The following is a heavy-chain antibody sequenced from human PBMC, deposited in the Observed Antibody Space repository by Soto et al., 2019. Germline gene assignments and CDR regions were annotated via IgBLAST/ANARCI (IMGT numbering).Heavy chain of an antibody. J-gene: IGHJ3*02. CDR3: AKDMREWDPRGDASDI. CDR2: ISWNSGSI. CDR1: GFTFDDYA. Sequence: EVQLVESGGGLVQPGRSLRLSCAASGFTFDDYAMHWVRQAPGKGLEWVSGISWNSGSIGYADSVKGRFTISRDNAKNALYLQMNSLRADDMAVYYCAKDMREWDPRGDASDIWGQGTMVTVSS. V-gene: IGHV3-9*03. D-gene: IGHD1-26*01.